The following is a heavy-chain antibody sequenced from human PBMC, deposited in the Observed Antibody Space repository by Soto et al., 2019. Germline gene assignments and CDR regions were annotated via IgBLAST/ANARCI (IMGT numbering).Heavy chain of an antibody. CDR1: GFTFDDYA. Sequence: GGSLRLSCAASGFTFDDYAMHWVRQAPGKGLEWVSGISWNSGSIGYADSVKGRFTISRDNAKNSLYLQMNSLRAEDTALYYCAKLADTAMDIGWFDYWGQGTLVTVSS. J-gene: IGHJ4*02. CDR3: AKLADTAMDIGWFDY. D-gene: IGHD5-18*01. V-gene: IGHV3-9*01. CDR2: ISWNSGSI.